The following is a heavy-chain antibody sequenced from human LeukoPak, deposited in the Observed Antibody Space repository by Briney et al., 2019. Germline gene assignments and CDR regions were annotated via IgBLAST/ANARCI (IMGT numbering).Heavy chain of an antibody. CDR3: AREKIIVADLYYFDY. D-gene: IGHD5-12*01. V-gene: IGHV4-4*07. CDR1: GGSISSYY. J-gene: IGHJ4*02. CDR2: IYTSGST. Sequence: PSETLSLTCTVSGGSISSYYWSWIRQPAGKGLEWIGRIYTSGSTNYNPSLKSRVTISVDTSKNQFSLKLSSVTAADTAVYYCAREKIIVADLYYFDYWGQGTLVTVSS.